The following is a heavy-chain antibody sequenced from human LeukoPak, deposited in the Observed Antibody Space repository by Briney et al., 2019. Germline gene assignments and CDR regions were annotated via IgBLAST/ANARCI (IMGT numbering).Heavy chain of an antibody. CDR2: IRYDGSNK. Sequence: GGSLRLSCAASGFTFSSYGMHWVRQAPGKGLEWVAFIRYDGSNKYYADSVKGRFTISRDNSKNTLYLQMNSLRAEDTAVYYCAKGATKPSSQLPLYYYYYMDVWGKGTTVTVSS. V-gene: IGHV3-30*02. CDR1: GFTFSSYG. CDR3: AKGATKPSSQLPLYYYYYMDV. D-gene: IGHD6-13*01. J-gene: IGHJ6*03.